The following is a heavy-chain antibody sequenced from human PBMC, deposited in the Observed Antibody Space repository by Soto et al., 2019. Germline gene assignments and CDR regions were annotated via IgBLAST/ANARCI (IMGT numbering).Heavy chain of an antibody. D-gene: IGHD3-22*01. V-gene: IGHV1-69*08. Sequence: QVQLVQSGAEVKKPGSSVKVSCKASGGTFSSYTISWVRQAPGQGLEWMGRIIPILGIANYAQKFQGRVTITAVKSTSTAYMERSSLSSEDTAVYGCARDGGFVGWIVVSDIWGQGTMVTVSS. CDR3: ARDGGFVGWIVVSDI. CDR2: IIPILGIA. J-gene: IGHJ3*02. CDR1: GGTFSSYT.